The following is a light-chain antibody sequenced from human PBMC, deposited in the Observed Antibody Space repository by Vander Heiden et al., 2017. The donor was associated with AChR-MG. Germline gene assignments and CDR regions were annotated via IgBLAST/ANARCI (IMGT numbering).Light chain of an antibody. Sequence: GEGVTLSCRASQDIGSNLAWYRQRPGQAPRLLIYAASTRASDVPARFTGSGYGTEFTLSISSLQSEDFAVYHCQQEVNWPRTFGLGTKVEIK. J-gene: IGKJ1*01. CDR3: QQEVNWPRT. V-gene: IGKV3-15*01. CDR1: QDIGSN. CDR2: AAS.